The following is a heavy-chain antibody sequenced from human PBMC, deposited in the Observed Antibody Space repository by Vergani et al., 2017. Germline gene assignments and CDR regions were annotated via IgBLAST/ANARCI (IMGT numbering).Heavy chain of an antibody. V-gene: IGHV3-15*01. Sequence: EVQLVESGGGLVQPGGSLRLSCAASGFTFSSYWMSWVRQAPGKGLEWVGRIKSKTDGGTTDYAAPVKGRFTISRDDSKNTLYLQMNSLKTEDTAVYYCARAHCSSTSCYDWFDPWGQGTLVTVSS. J-gene: IGHJ5*02. CDR2: IKSKTDGGTT. D-gene: IGHD2-2*01. CDR3: ARAHCSSTSCYDWFDP. CDR1: GFTFSSYW.